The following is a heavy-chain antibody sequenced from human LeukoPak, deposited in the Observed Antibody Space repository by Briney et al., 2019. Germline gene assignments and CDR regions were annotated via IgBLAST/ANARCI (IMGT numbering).Heavy chain of an antibody. Sequence: SGTLSLTCAVSGGSISSSNWWSWVRHPPGKGLEWIGETYHRGSPNSNPSLKSRVTISVDKSKNPFSLKLRSVTAADTAVYYCARLVYFYGDYEDYWGQGTLVTVSS. J-gene: IGHJ4*02. D-gene: IGHD4-17*01. CDR3: ARLVYFYGDYEDY. CDR1: GGSISSSNW. V-gene: IGHV4-4*02. CDR2: TYHRGSP.